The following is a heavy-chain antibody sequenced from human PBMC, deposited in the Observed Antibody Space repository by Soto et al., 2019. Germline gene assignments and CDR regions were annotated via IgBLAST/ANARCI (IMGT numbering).Heavy chain of an antibody. Sequence: QVQLQESGPGLVKPSQTLSLTCTVSGGSVSSGGQYWSWIRQHPGKGLEWIGNIYYSGDTYYNPFIRSRITISVDTSRNQFSPRLSSVTAADTAVYYCARRHSRFYFGLWGRGTLLTVYS. CDR3: ARRHSRFYFGL. CDR1: GGSVSSGGQY. V-gene: IGHV4-31*03. D-gene: IGHD4-17*01. CDR2: IYYSGDT. J-gene: IGHJ2*01.